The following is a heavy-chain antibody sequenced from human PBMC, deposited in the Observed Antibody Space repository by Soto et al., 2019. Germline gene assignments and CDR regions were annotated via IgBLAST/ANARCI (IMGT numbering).Heavy chain of an antibody. CDR1: GGSFSGYY. CDR3: ARSITIFGVVHMDV. Sequence: SETLSLTCAVYGGSFSGYYWSWIRQPPGKGLEWIGEINHSGSTNYNPSLKSRVTISVDTSKNQFSLKLSSVTAADTAVYYCARSITIFGVVHMDVWGKGTTVTVSS. J-gene: IGHJ6*03. V-gene: IGHV4-34*01. CDR2: INHSGST. D-gene: IGHD3-3*01.